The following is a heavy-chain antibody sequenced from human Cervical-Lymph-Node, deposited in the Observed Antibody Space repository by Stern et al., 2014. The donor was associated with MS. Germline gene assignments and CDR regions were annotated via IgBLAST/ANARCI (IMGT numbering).Heavy chain of an antibody. J-gene: IGHJ2*01. Sequence: QVQLVQSGAEVKKPGASVKVSCKASGYTFTSYYVHWVRQAPGQGLEWMGIIKPSGGSTSYEQKFQGRLTMTRDTSTSTVYMELSSLTSEDTAVYYCARDQHYYDSSGYHYWYFDFWGRGTLVTVSS. CDR3: ARDQHYYDSSGYHYWYFDF. CDR1: GYTFTSYY. D-gene: IGHD3-22*01. CDR2: IKPSGGST. V-gene: IGHV1-46*03.